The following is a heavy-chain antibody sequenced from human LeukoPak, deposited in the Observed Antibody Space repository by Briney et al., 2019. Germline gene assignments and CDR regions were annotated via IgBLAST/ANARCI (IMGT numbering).Heavy chain of an antibody. CDR2: IYPGDSDT. Sequence: KVSCKASGYTFTSYWIGWVRQMPGKGLEWMGIIYPGDSDTKYSPSFQGQVTISADKSISTAYLQWSSLKASDTAMYYCARVSDYYDSSGYFGWFDPWGQGTLVTVSS. CDR3: ARVSDYYDSSGYFGWFDP. CDR1: GYTFTSYW. D-gene: IGHD3-22*01. V-gene: IGHV5-51*01. J-gene: IGHJ5*02.